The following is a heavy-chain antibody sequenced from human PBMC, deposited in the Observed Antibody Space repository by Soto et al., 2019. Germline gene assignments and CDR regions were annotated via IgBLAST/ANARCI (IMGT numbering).Heavy chain of an antibody. CDR1: GFTFSSYE. CDR3: ARENYDILTGYQVSFDY. CDR2: ISSSGSTI. Sequence: LRLSCAASGFTFSSYEMNWVRQAPGKGLEWVSYISSSGSTIYYADSVKGRFTISRDNAKNSLYLQMNSLRAEDTAVYYCARENYDILTGYQVSFDYWGQGTLVTVSS. V-gene: IGHV3-48*03. D-gene: IGHD3-9*01. J-gene: IGHJ4*02.